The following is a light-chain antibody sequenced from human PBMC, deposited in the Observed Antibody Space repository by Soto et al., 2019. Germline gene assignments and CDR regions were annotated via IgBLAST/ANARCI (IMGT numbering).Light chain of an antibody. CDR3: QQRSNWPRT. Sequence: EIVLTQSPATLSLSPGERATLSCRASQSVRSSLAWYQQKPGQAPRLLIYDASTRATGIPARFSGSGSGADFTLTLSSLEPEDFAVYSCQQRSNWPRTFGQGTKVEIK. V-gene: IGKV3-11*01. CDR1: QSVRSS. J-gene: IGKJ1*01. CDR2: DAS.